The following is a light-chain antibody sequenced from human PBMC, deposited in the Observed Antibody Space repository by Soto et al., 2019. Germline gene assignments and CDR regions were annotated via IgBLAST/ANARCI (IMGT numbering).Light chain of an antibody. CDR2: AAS. V-gene: IGKV1-9*01. CDR3: QQLNSYPRT. CDR1: QDITSY. J-gene: IGKJ1*01. Sequence: DIQLTQSPSFLSASVGDRVTITCRASQDITSYLAWYQQKPGKAPKLLIYAASTLQSGVPSRFSGSGSGTEFTLTISCLQPEDFATYYCQQLNSYPRTFGQGTKVEIK.